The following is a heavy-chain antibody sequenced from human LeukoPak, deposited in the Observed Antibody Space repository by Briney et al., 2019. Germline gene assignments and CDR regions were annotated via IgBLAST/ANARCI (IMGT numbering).Heavy chain of an antibody. CDR1: GYSFTSYW. CDR3: ARTHSGGYSGYDSYYYYMDV. CDR2: IYPGDSDT. V-gene: IGHV5-51*01. J-gene: IGHJ6*03. Sequence: GESLKISCKGSGYSFTSYWIGWVRQMPGKGLEWMGIIYPGDSDTRYSPSFQGQVTISADKSISTAYLQWSSLKASDTAMYYCARTHSGGYSGYDSYYYYMDVWGKGTTVTVSS. D-gene: IGHD5-12*01.